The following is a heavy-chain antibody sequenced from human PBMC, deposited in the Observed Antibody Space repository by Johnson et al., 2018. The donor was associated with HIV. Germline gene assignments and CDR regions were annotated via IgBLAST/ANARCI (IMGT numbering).Heavy chain of an antibody. Sequence: VQLVESGGGVVQPGRSLRLSCAASGFTFDDYGMSWVRQAPGKGLEWVSGISGTGGTTYYADSVRGRFSISRDKSKDTLYLQMSSLRAEDTAVYYCAKGRGYDYDALDFWGQGTMVTVSS. D-gene: IGHD5-12*01. CDR3: AKGRGYDYDALDF. CDR1: GFTFDDYG. J-gene: IGHJ3*01. V-gene: IGHV3-23*04. CDR2: ISGTGGTT.